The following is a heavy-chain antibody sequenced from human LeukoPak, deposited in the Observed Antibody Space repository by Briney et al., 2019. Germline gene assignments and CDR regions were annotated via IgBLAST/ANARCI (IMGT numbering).Heavy chain of an antibody. Sequence: PGGSLRLSCAGSGFTFNDHAMSWVRQAPGKGLEWVSSISGSGGSTYYADYVKGRSTISRDNSKNVVYLEMHSLRGEDTAVYFCARGGQNFDFWRFDYWGQGTLVVVSS. CDR1: GFTFNDHA. CDR2: ISGSGGST. V-gene: IGHV3-23*01. CDR3: ARGGQNFDFWRFDY. J-gene: IGHJ4*02. D-gene: IGHD3-3*01.